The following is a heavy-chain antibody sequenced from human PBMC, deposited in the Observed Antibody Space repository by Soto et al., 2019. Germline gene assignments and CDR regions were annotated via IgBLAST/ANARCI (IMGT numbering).Heavy chain of an antibody. CDR2: ISSDGSNK. J-gene: IGHJ4*02. CDR3: AKDRIGYSRIPIFDY. V-gene: IGHV3-30*18. D-gene: IGHD6-13*01. CDR1: RFTFSSYG. Sequence: GRSLRLSCAPSRFTFSSYGMHWVREAPAKGLEWVAVISSDGSNKYYADSVKGRFTISRDHSKNTLYLQMNSLRAEDTAVYYCAKDRIGYSRIPIFDYWGQGTLVTVSS.